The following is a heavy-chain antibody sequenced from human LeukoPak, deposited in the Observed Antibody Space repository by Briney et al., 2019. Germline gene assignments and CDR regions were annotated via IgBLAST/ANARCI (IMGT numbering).Heavy chain of an antibody. V-gene: IGHV2-70*11. CDR2: IDWDDDK. Sequence: SGPTLVNPTQTLTLTCTFSGFSLSTSGMCVSWIRQPPVKALEWLARIDWDDDKYYSTSLKTRLTISEDPSKNQVVLTLTNMDPVDTATYYCARIYRYDSSAAGFDPWGQGTLVTVPS. CDR1: GFSLSTSGMC. D-gene: IGHD3-22*01. J-gene: IGHJ5*02. CDR3: ARIYRYDSSAAGFDP.